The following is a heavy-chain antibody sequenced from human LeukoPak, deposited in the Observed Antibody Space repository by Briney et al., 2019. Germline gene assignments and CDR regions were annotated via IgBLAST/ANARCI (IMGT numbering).Heavy chain of an antibody. Sequence: AVISYDGTKEYHADSVKGRFTISRDNSKGTLYLQMNSLRDVDTAVYYCAAFDYGDYGRDYWGQGTLVTVSS. J-gene: IGHJ4*02. D-gene: IGHD4-17*01. V-gene: IGHV3-30*03. CDR2: ISYDGTKE. CDR3: AAFDYGDYGRDY.